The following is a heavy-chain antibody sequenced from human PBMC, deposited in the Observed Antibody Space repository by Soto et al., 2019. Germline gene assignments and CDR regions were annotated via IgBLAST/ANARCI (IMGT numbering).Heavy chain of an antibody. Sequence: PSETLSLTCTVSGGSISSGGYYWSWIRQHPGKGLEWIGYIYYSGSTYYNPSLKSRVTISVDTSKNQFSLKLSSVTAADTAVYYCARAKRFLEWLLSSYSYYGMDVWGQGTTVTVSS. V-gene: IGHV4-30-4*08. CDR3: ARAKRFLEWLLSSYSYYGMDV. CDR2: IYYSGST. J-gene: IGHJ6*02. D-gene: IGHD3-3*01. CDR1: GGSISSGGYY.